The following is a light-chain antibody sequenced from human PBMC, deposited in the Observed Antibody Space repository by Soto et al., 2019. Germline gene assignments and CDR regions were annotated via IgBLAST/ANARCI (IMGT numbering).Light chain of an antibody. J-gene: IGLJ3*02. CDR2: EGS. Sequence: QSVLTQPASVSGSPGQSITISCTGTSSDIGSYNLVSWYQQHPGKAPKFMIYEGSKRPSGVSNRFSGSKSGNTASLTISGLQAEDEADYYCCSYAGSSSWVFGGGTQLTVL. CDR1: SSDIGSYNL. CDR3: CSYAGSSSWV. V-gene: IGLV2-23*01.